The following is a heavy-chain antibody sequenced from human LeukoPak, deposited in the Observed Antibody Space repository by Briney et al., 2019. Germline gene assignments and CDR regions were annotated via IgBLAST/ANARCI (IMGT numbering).Heavy chain of an antibody. CDR2: INPNSGVT. V-gene: IGHV1-2*06. CDR1: GYTFTAYY. Sequence: ASVKVSCKTSGYTFTAYYIHWVRQAPGQGLEGMGRINPNSGVTDSAQKFQGRVTMTRDTSMNTAYMELSRLRSDDTAVYYCARDLSGISSATDAFDMWGQGTMVTVSS. J-gene: IGHJ3*02. CDR3: ARDLSGISSATDAFDM. D-gene: IGHD1-14*01.